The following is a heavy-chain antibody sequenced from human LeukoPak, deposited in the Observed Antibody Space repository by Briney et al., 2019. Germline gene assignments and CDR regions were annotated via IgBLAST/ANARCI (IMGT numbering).Heavy chain of an antibody. CDR2: INPSGGST. Sequence: ASVKVSCKASGYTFTSYYMHWVRQAPGQGLEWMGIINPSGGSTSYAQKFQGRVTITADKSTSTAYMELSSLRSEDTAVYYCAREEAPSLYYFDYWGQGTLVTVSS. J-gene: IGHJ4*02. V-gene: IGHV1-46*01. CDR3: AREEAPSLYYFDY. CDR1: GYTFTSYY.